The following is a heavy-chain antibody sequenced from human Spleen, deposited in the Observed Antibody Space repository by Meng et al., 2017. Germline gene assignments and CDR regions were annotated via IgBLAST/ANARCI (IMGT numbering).Heavy chain of an antibody. CDR2: ISISGEDT. V-gene: IGHV3-23*01. CDR3: AKYKREDYFDY. D-gene: IGHD1-14*01. CDR1: GFTFSNAA. J-gene: IGHJ4*02. Sequence: GGSLRLSCAVSGFTFSNAAMSWVRQAPGKGLEWVSSISISGEDTKYADSVKGRFTVSRDNSRSTVFLQMNSLRVEDTAVYYCAKYKREDYFDYWGQGTLVTVSS.